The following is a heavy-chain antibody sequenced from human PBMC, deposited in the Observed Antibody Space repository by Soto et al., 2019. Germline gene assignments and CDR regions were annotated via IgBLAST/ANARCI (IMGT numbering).Heavy chain of an antibody. V-gene: IGHV3-23*01. D-gene: IGHD6-13*01. CDR2: ISASGGGT. CDR3: AKHAAAAAPDY. Sequence: EVQLLESGGGLVQPGGSLRLSCTASGFTFSSYAMSWVRQAPGKGLEWVSLISASGGGTYYADSVKGRFTISRDNSKNTVYLQMNSLRAENTAVYYFAKHAAAAAPDYWGQGTQVTVSS. J-gene: IGHJ4*02. CDR1: GFTFSSYA.